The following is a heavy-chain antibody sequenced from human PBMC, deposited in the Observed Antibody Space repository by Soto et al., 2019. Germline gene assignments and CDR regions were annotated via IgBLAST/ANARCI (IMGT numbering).Heavy chain of an antibody. D-gene: IGHD3-22*01. J-gene: IGHJ4*02. CDR2: IKQDGSQK. Sequence: EVQLVESGGSLIQPGGSLRLSCAASGVTFSSYWMSWVRQAPGKGLEWVANIKQDGSQKDYVDSVKGRFTISRDNAKNSRYLQMNSLRVEDTAVYYCASAYYYDSSGYSPGGYWGQGTLGTVSS. CDR1: GVTFSSYW. V-gene: IGHV3-7*01. CDR3: ASAYYYDSSGYSPGGY.